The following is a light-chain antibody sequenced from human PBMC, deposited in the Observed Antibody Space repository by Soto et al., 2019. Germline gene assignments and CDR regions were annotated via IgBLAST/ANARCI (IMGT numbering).Light chain of an antibody. Sequence: EVVMTQSPATLSVSPGERATFSCRASQSDRSNLAWYQQKPGQAPRLLIYGASTRATGIPARFSGSGSETEFTLTISSLQSEDFAVYYCQQYNNWPPLTFGGGTKVEIK. CDR2: GAS. J-gene: IGKJ4*01. V-gene: IGKV3-15*01. CDR3: QQYNNWPPLT. CDR1: QSDRSN.